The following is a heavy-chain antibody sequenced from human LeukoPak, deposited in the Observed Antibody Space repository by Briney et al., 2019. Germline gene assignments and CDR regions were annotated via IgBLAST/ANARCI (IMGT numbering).Heavy chain of an antibody. J-gene: IGHJ4*02. CDR1: GFTFSSYA. CDR2: IYSGGST. CDR3: ARESGSTGFDY. D-gene: IGHD1-26*01. V-gene: IGHV3-53*01. Sequence: PGGSLRLSCTASGFTFSSYAMSWVRQAPGKGLEWVSVIYSGGSTYYADSVKGRFTISRDNSKSTLYLQMNSLRAEDTAVYHCARESGSTGFDYWGQGTLVTVSS.